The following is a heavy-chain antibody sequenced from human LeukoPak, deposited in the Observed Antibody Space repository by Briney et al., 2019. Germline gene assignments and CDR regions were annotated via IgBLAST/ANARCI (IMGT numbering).Heavy chain of an antibody. CDR1: GFTFSSYA. J-gene: IGHJ1*01. Sequence: GRSLRLSCAASGFTFSSYAMHWVRQAPGKGLEWVAVISYDGSNKYYADSVKGRFTISRDNSKNTLYLQMNSLRAEDTAVYYCAKDAPCTNWGQGTLVTVSS. CDR3: AKDAPCTN. V-gene: IGHV3-30*04. D-gene: IGHD2-2*01. CDR2: ISYDGSNK.